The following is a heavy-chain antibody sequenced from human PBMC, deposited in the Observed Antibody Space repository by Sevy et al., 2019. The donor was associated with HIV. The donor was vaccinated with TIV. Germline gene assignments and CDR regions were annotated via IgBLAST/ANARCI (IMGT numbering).Heavy chain of an antibody. CDR1: GLTFSTYS. J-gene: IGHJ4*02. Sequence: GGSLRLSCAASGLTFSTYSMNWVRQAPGKGLEWVSYISSSSSTIYYADSAKGRFTISRDNAKNSLYLQMNSLRAEDTAVYYCASPLPFYYGSGSEEFDYWGRGTLVTVSS. D-gene: IGHD3-10*01. V-gene: IGHV3-48*01. CDR2: ISSSSSTI. CDR3: ASPLPFYYGSGSEEFDY.